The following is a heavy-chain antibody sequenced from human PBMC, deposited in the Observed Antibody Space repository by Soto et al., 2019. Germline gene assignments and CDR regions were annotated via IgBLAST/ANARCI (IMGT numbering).Heavy chain of an antibody. CDR2: IYYSGST. CDR1: GGCISSYY. Sequence: SETVSLTCTVSGGCISSYYWSWIRQPPGKGLEWIGYIYYSGSTNYNPSLKSRVTISVDTSKNQFSLKLSSVTAADTAVYYCARDVGYCSSTSCSNRYYYYYMDVWGKGTTVTVSS. CDR3: ARDVGYCSSTSCSNRYYYYYMDV. J-gene: IGHJ6*03. V-gene: IGHV4-59*01. D-gene: IGHD2-2*01.